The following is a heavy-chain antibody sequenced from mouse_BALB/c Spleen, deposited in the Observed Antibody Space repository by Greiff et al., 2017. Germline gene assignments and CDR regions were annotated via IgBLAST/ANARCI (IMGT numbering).Heavy chain of an antibody. D-gene: IGHD1-1*01. CDR3: AIEDYYGSSLGYYAMDY. CDR2: ISYDGSN. CDR1: GYSITSGYY. V-gene: IGHV3-6*02. J-gene: IGHJ4*01. Sequence: EVHLVESGPGLVKPSQSLSLTCSVTGYSITSGYYWNWIRQFPGNKLEWMGYISYDGSNNYNPSPKNRISITRDTSKNQFFLKLNSVTTEDTATYYCAIEDYYGSSLGYYAMDYWGQGTSVTVSS.